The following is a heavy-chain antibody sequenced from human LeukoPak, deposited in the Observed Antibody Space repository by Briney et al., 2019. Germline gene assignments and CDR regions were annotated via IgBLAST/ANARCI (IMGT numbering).Heavy chain of an antibody. CDR2: INHSGST. V-gene: IGHV4-34*01. D-gene: IGHD6-19*01. CDR3: ARGRDIAVA. Sequence: PSETLSLTCAVYGGSFSGYYWSWIRQPSGKGLEWIGEINHSGSTNYNPSLKSRVTISIDTSKNQFSLKLGSVTAADTAVYYCARGRDIAVAWGQGTLVIVSS. J-gene: IGHJ5*02. CDR1: GGSFSGYY.